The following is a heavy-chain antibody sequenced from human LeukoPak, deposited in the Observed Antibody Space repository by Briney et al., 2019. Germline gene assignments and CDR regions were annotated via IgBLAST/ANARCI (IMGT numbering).Heavy chain of an antibody. CDR1: GFSFSSYW. CDR3: ARVEVGGDYSKFDY. D-gene: IGHD2-21*02. CDR2: INEGGSTI. J-gene: IGHJ4*02. Sequence: GGSLRLSCAASGFSFSSYWMHWVRQAPGGGLVWVSRINEGGSTINYADSVKGRFTISRDNAKNTLSLQMNRLRAEDTAVYYCARVEVGGDYSKFDYWGQGTLVTVSS. V-gene: IGHV3-74*01.